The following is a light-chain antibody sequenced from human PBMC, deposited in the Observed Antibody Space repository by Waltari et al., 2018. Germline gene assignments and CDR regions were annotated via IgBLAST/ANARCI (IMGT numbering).Light chain of an antibody. CDR1: RSDVGGYTY. J-gene: IGLJ2*01. Sequence: QSALTQPASVSGSPGQSITISCPGTRSDVGGYTYVSWYHHHPGKAPKPMIHAVTTRPSGVSNRFSGSKSGNTASLTISGLQGEDEADYYCSSFTSDITRIFGGGTKLTVL. V-gene: IGLV2-14*01. CDR2: AVT. CDR3: SSFTSDITRI.